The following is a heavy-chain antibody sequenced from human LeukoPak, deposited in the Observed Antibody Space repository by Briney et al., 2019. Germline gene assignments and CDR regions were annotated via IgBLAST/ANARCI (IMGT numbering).Heavy chain of an antibody. CDR1: GGSFSGYY. J-gene: IGHJ6*02. CDR3: ARAIIEYSRSLINPNYYYYGMDV. V-gene: IGHV4-34*01. CDR2: INHSGST. D-gene: IGHD6-6*01. Sequence: SETLSLTCAVYGGSFSGYYWSWIRQPPGKGLEWIGEINHSGSTNYNPSLKSRVTISVDTSKNQFSLKLSSVTAADTAVYYCARAIIEYSRSLINPNYYYYGMDVRGQGTTVTVSS.